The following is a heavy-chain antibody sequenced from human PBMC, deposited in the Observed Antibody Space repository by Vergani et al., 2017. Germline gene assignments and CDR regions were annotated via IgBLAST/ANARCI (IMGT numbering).Heavy chain of an antibody. V-gene: IGHV3-7*03. D-gene: IGHD6-13*01. J-gene: IGHJ4*02. CDR1: GFTFSSYW. CDR3: ARMRRGIAAASTQTHYFDY. CDR2: IKKDGSEK. Sequence: EVQLVESGGGLVQPGGSLRLSCAASGFTFSSYWMSWVRQAPGKGLEWVANIKKDGSEKYYVDSVKGRFTISRDNSKNTLYLQMNSLRAEDTAVYYCARMRRGIAAASTQTHYFDYWGQGTLVTVSS.